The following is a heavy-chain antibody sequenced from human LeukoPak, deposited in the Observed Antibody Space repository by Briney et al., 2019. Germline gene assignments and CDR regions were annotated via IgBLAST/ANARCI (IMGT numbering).Heavy chain of an antibody. CDR1: GFTFSSYS. Sequence: GGSLRLSCAASGFTFSSYSMNWVRQAPGKGLEWVSSISSSSSYIYYADSVKGRFTISRDNAENSLYLQMNSLRAEDTAVYYCARDMYSSGWYGDYWGQGTLVTVSS. V-gene: IGHV3-21*01. CDR3: ARDMYSSGWYGDY. J-gene: IGHJ4*02. D-gene: IGHD6-19*01. CDR2: ISSSSSYI.